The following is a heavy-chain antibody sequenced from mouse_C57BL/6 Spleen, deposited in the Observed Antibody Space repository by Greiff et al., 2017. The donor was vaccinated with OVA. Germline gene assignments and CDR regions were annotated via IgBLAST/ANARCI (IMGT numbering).Heavy chain of an antibody. V-gene: IGHV1-69*01. CDR1: GYTFTSYW. CDR2: IDPSDSYT. CDR3: ARGYCGGRWYFDD. J-gene: IGHJ1*03. D-gene: IGHD1-1*02. Sequence: QVQLQQPGAELVMPGASVKLSCKASGYTFTSYWMHWVKQRPGQGLEWIGEIDPSDSYTNYNQKFKGKSTLTVDKSSSTAYMQLSSLTSEDSAVYYCARGYCGGRWYFDDWGKGTTVTVSS.